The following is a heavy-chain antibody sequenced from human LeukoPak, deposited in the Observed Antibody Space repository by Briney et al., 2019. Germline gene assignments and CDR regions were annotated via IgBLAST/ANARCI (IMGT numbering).Heavy chain of an antibody. Sequence: SETLSLTCTVSGGSTSSYYWNWVRQPPGKGLEWIGYIYYSGSTNYNPSLKSRVTISVDTSKNQFSLKLSSVAAANTAVYYCASLIAATDAFDIWGQGTMVTVSS. V-gene: IGHV4-59*01. CDR3: ASLIAATDAFDI. D-gene: IGHD6-13*01. CDR1: GGSTSSYY. J-gene: IGHJ3*02. CDR2: IYYSGST.